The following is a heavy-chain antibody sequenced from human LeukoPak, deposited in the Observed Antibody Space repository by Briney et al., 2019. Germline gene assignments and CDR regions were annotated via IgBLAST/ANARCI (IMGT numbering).Heavy chain of an antibody. V-gene: IGHV1-18*01. Sequence: ASVKVSCKASGYTFSDYGISWVRQAPGQGLEWLGWISAYNGDTNYAQKFQGRVTMTTDTSTSTAYMELRSLRSDDTAVYYCAREGGSQGYAYWGQGTLVTVPS. J-gene: IGHJ4*02. CDR2: ISAYNGDT. CDR3: AREGGSQGYAY. D-gene: IGHD1-1*01. CDR1: GYTFSDYG.